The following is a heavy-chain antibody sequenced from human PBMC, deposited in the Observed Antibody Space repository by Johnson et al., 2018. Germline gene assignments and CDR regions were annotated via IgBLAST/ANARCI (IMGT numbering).Heavy chain of an antibody. V-gene: IGHV3-21*01. J-gene: IGHJ6*03. CDR3: ASLNIGVVGGGNQDYYMDV. CDR1: GFTFSSYS. CDR2: LSSSSSYI. D-gene: IGHD2-15*01. Sequence: EVQLVESGGGVVQPGRSLRLSCAASGFTFSSYSMNWVRQAPGKGLEWVSSLSSSSSYIYYADSVKGRFTISRDIAKNSLYLQMNSLRAEDTAVYYCASLNIGVVGGGNQDYYMDVWGKGTTVTVSS.